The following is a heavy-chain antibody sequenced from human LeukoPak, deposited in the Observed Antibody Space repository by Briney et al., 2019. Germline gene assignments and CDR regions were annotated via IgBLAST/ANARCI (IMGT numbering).Heavy chain of an antibody. CDR1: GFTFSSYA. J-gene: IGHJ4*02. V-gene: IGHV3-23*01. CDR3: AKDITAVTTSALGD. Sequence: PGGSLRLSCAASGFTFSSYAMSWVRQAPGKGLEWVSAISASGGSTYYADAVKGRFTISRDNSKNTLYLQMNSLRAEDTAVYYCAKDITAVTTSALGDWGQGTLVTVSS. CDR2: ISASGGST. D-gene: IGHD4-17*01.